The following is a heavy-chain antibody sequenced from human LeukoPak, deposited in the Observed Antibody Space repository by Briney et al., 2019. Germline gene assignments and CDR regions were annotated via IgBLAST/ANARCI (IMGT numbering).Heavy chain of an antibody. V-gene: IGHV4-34*01. Sequence: KPSETLSLTCAVYGGSFSGYYWSWIRQPPGKGLEWIGEINHSGSTYYNPSLKSRVTISVDTSKNQFSLKLSSVTAADTAVYYCARGSRYSARHAYYFDYWGQGTLVTVSS. J-gene: IGHJ4*02. D-gene: IGHD6-13*01. CDR3: ARGSRYSARHAYYFDY. CDR2: INHSGST. CDR1: GGSFSGYY.